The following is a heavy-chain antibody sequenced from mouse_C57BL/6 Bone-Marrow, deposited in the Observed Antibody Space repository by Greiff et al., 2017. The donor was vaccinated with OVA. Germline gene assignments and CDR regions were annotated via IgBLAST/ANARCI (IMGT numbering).Heavy chain of an antibody. J-gene: IGHJ2*01. Sequence: VQLQQPGAELVRPGSSVKLSCKASGYTFTSYWMDWVKQRPGQGLEWIGNIYPSDSEPHYNQKFKAKATLTVAKSSSTAYMQLSSLTSEDSAVYYWARKGAMDDYDGYWGQGTTLTVSS. CDR2: IYPSDSEP. CDR3: ARKGAMDDYDGY. D-gene: IGHD2-4*01. CDR1: GYTFTSYW. V-gene: IGHV1-61*01.